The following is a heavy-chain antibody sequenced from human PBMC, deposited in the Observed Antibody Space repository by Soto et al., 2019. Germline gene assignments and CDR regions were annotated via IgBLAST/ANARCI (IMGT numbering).Heavy chain of an antibody. Sequence: QVTLKESGPVLVKPTETLTLTCAVSGFSLSNAKMGVSWIRQPPGKALEWLAHIFSNDEESYSTSLKSRLTISKDTSKSQVVLTMTDMDPVDTATYYCARKGDPYYYAMDVWGHGITVTVSS. CDR1: GFSLSNAKMG. D-gene: IGHD1-26*01. CDR3: ARKGDPYYYAMDV. V-gene: IGHV2-26*01. J-gene: IGHJ6*02. CDR2: IFSNDEE.